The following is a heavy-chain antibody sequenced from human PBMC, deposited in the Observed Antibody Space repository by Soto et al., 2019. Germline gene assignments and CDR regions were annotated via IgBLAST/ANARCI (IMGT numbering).Heavy chain of an antibody. CDR3: TRDSSRDSSARSWFDP. Sequence: PGGSLRLSCAASGVTFRSFTMNWVRQAPGKGLEWVSTISSNSAYIYYTDALRGRFTISRDNAKNSLHLQMNSLRAEDTAVYYCTRDSSRDSSARSWFDPWGPGTLVTVSS. J-gene: IGHJ5*02. D-gene: IGHD6-13*01. CDR2: ISSNSAYI. CDR1: GVTFRSFT. V-gene: IGHV3-21*01.